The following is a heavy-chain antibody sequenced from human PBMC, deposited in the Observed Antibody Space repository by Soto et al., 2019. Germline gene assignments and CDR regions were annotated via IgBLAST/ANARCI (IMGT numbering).Heavy chain of an antibody. CDR2: ISGSGGST. Sequence: VGSLRLSCAASGFTFSSYAMSWVRQAPGKGLEWVSAISGSGGSTYYADSVKGRFTISRDNSKNTLYLQMNSLRAEDTAVYYCAKDSLLVVPAALTNTVDYWGQGTLVTVSS. CDR3: AKDSLLVVPAALTNTVDY. D-gene: IGHD2-2*01. V-gene: IGHV3-23*01. J-gene: IGHJ4*02. CDR1: GFTFSSYA.